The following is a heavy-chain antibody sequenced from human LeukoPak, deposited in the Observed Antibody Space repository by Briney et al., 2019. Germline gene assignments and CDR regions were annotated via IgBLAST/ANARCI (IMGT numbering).Heavy chain of an antibody. CDR3: ARQSDIVVVPEDYFDY. CDR1: GYTFTGYY. CDR2: INPNSGGT. V-gene: IGHV1-2*02. Sequence: GASVTVSCKASGYTFTGYYMHWVRQAPGQGLEWMGWINPNSGGTNYAQKFQGRVTMTRDTSISTAYMELSRLRSDDTAVYYCARQSDIVVVPEDYFDYWGQGTLVTVSS. J-gene: IGHJ4*02. D-gene: IGHD2-2*01.